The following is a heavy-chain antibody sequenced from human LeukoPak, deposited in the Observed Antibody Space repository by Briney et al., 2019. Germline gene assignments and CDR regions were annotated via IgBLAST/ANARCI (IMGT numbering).Heavy chain of an antibody. CDR2: INPNSGGT. CDR1: GYTFTGYY. CDR3: ARGGYYYGSGSYYEDEYYFDY. D-gene: IGHD3-10*01. Sequence: ASVKVSCKASGYTFTGYYMHWVRQAPGQGLEWMGWINPNSGGTNYAQKFQGRVTMTRDTSISTAYMELSRLRSDDTAVYYCARGGYYYGSGSYYEDEYYFDYWGQGTLVTVSS. V-gene: IGHV1-2*02. J-gene: IGHJ4*02.